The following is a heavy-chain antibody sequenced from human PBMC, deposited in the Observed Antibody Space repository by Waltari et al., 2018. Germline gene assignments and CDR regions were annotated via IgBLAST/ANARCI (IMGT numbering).Heavy chain of an antibody. CDR3: AKSTGSYYEVFDY. CDR1: GFTFSNYG. CDR2: SRGSGGTT. J-gene: IGHJ4*02. D-gene: IGHD1-26*01. Sequence: EVRLVESGGGLVQPGGSLTLSCAASGFTFSNYGMSWVRQAPGKGLECFSTSRGSGGTTFYADSVKVRFTMSKDNSKNTLFLQMNSLRFDDTAEYYCAKSTGSYYEVFDYWGRGTLVTVSS. V-gene: IGHV3-23*04.